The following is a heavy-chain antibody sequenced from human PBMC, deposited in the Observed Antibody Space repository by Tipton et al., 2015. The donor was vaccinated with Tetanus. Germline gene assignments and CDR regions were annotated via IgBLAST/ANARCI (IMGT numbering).Heavy chain of an antibody. CDR1: GFTFTNYA. CDR2: ISHSGGST. J-gene: IGHJ4*02. V-gene: IGHV3-23*01. D-gene: IGHD2-2*01. Sequence: SLRLSCEVSGFTFTNYAMMWVRQTPGKGLEWVSSISHSGGSTFYADSVKGRFTISRDDSKNTLYLQLNSLRAEDSALYYCAKGQDRSTQGAYDFWGQGTLVTVSS. CDR3: AKGQDRSTQGAYDF.